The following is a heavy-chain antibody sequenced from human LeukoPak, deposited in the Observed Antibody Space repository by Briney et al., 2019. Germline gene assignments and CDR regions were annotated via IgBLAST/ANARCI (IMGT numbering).Heavy chain of an antibody. CDR1: GYTFTSYG. J-gene: IGHJ3*02. CDR2: ISAYNGDT. D-gene: IGHD3-22*01. V-gene: IGHV1-18*01. Sequence: ASVKVSCKASGYTFTSYGISWVRQAPGQGLEWMGWISAYNGDTNYAQRLQGRVTMTTDTSTSTAYMELRSLRSDDTAVYYCARGGPAPHRITLIVVASSTDAFDIWGQGTMVTVSS. CDR3: ARGGPAPHRITLIVVASSTDAFDI.